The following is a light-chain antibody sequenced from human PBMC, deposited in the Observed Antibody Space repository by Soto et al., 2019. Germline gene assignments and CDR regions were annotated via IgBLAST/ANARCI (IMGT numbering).Light chain of an antibody. CDR2: GAS. CDR3: QQYGSSLPT. CDR1: PSVSSSY. Sequence: EIVLTQSPGTLSLSPGERATLSCRASPSVSSSYLAWYQQKPGQAPRLLIYGASSRATGIPDRFSGSGSGTDFTLTISRLEPEDFAVYYCQQYGSSLPTFGQGTKVEIK. V-gene: IGKV3-20*01. J-gene: IGKJ1*01.